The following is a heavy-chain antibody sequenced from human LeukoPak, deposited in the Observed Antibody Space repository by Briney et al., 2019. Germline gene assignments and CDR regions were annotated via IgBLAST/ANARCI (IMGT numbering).Heavy chain of an antibody. CDR1: GGSFSGYY. D-gene: IGHD6-19*01. CDR2: INHSGST. V-gene: IGHV4-34*01. CDR3: ARRQWLKSPFDY. J-gene: IGHJ4*02. Sequence: KPSETLSLTCAVYGGSFSGYYWSWIRQPPGKGLGWIGEINHSGSTNYNPSLKSRVTISVDTSKNQFSLKLSSVTAADTAVYYCARRQWLKSPFDYWGQGTLVTVSS.